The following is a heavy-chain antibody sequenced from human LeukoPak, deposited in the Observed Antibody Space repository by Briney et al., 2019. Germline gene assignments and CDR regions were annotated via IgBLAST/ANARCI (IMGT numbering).Heavy chain of an antibody. CDR2: IYYSGST. V-gene: IGHV4-30-4*01. J-gene: IGHJ5*02. Sequence: SETLSLTCTVSGGSISSGDYYWSWIRQPPGKGLEWIGYIYYSGSTYYNPSLKSRVTISVDRSKNQFSLKLSSVTAADTAVYYCARGLYCSSTSCSLFDPWGQGTLVTVSS. D-gene: IGHD2-2*01. CDR1: GGSISSGDYY. CDR3: ARGLYCSSTSCSLFDP.